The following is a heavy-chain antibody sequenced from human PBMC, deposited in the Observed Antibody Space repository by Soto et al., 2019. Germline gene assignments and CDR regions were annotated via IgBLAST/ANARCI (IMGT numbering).Heavy chain of an antibody. V-gene: IGHV3-30*18. J-gene: IGHJ6*02. D-gene: IGHD3-10*01. CDR2: ISYDGSNK. CDR1: GFTFSSYG. CDR3: AKGKMVRGVFRYGMDV. Sequence: QVQLVESGGGVVQPGRSLRLSCAASGFTFSSYGMHWVRQAPGKGLEWVAVISYDGSNKYYADSVKGRFTISRDNSKNTLYLQMNSLRAEDTAVYYCAKGKMVRGVFRYGMDVWGQGTTVTVSS.